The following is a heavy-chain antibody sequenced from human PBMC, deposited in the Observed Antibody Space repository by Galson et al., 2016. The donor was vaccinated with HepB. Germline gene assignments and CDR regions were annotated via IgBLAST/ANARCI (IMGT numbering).Heavy chain of an antibody. CDR3: ARPWMNYYDSSGYYEFGY. D-gene: IGHD3-22*01. J-gene: IGHJ4*02. CDR1: GYSFTKYW. V-gene: IGHV5-51*01. Sequence: QSGAEVKKPGESLRTSCKASGYSFTKYWIAWVRQMPGKGLEWVGVIYPGDSDARYSPSFEGQVTISVDKSINTAYLQWNSLEASDTAMYYCARPWMNYYDSSGYYEFGYWGQGTLVTVSS. CDR2: IYPGDSDA.